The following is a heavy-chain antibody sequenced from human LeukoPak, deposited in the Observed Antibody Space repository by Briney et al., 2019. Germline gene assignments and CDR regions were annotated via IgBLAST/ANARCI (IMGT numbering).Heavy chain of an antibody. CDR1: GYTFTGYY. J-gene: IGHJ5*02. CDR2: INPNSGGT. CDR3: ARKSRGFDP. V-gene: IGHV1-2*02. Sequence: ASVKVSCKASGYTFTGYYMHWVRQAPGQGLEWMGWINPNSGGTNYAQKFQDRVTMTRYTSISTAYMELLRLRSDDTAVYYFARKSRGFDPWGQGTLVPVSS.